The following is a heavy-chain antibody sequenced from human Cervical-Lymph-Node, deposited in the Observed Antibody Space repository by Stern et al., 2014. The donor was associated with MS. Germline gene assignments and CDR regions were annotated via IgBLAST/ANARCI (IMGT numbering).Heavy chain of an antibody. V-gene: IGHV3-33*01. J-gene: IGHJ4*02. CDR3: ARDDRTSWYGGMPH. Sequence: QVQLVQSGGGAVQPGRSLRLSCATSGFTFSGYGMYWVPQAPGKALEWAAISWSDGTKEDYADSVKGRFTISRDNSKNTLYLQMTSLRAEDTAVYYCARDDRTSWYGGMPHWGQGTLVTVSS. D-gene: IGHD6-13*01. CDR1: GFTFSGYG. CDR2: SWSDGTKE.